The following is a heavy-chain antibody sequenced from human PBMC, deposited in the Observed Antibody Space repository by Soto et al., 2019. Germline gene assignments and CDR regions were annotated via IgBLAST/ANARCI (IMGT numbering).Heavy chain of an antibody. V-gene: IGHV3-23*01. D-gene: IGHD3-10*01. CDR3: VRGWGDVDY. CDR2: IRTGGGTT. Sequence: EVQLLESGGGLVQTGGSLRLSCAASGFTFSSYAMSWVRQAPGKGMDWVSSIRTGGGTTYYADSVKGRFTVTRDNTRNAVDLKSNRLRAEDRALYYCVRGWGDVDYWGQGTLVSVSS. J-gene: IGHJ4*02. CDR1: GFTFSSYA.